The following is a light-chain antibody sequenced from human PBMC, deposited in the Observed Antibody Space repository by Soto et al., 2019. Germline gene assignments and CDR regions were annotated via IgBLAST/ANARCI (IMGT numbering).Light chain of an antibody. J-gene: IGKJ2*01. Sequence: EIVMTQSPANLSVSPGERATLYYRASQSISTELAWYQQKPGQPPRLLIYSASTRATGVPARFTGSGSGSEFTLTISVLQAEDFAVYYWQQGHNCPLSFGQGTRLEI. V-gene: IGKV3-15*01. CDR1: QSISTE. CDR3: QQGHNCPLS. CDR2: SAS.